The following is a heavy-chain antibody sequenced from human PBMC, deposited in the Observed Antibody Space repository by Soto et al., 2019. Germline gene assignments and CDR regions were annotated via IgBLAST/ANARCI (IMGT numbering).Heavy chain of an antibody. J-gene: IGHJ6*03. D-gene: IGHD2-2*01. Sequence: PSETLSLTCTVSGGSISSYYWSWIRQPPGKGLEWIGYIYYSGSTNYNPSLKSRVTISVDTSKNQFSLKLSSVTAADTAVYYCARAFRPYCSSTSCYRIYYYMDVWGKGTTVTVPS. V-gene: IGHV4-59*01. CDR3: ARAFRPYCSSTSCYRIYYYMDV. CDR2: IYYSGST. CDR1: GGSISSYY.